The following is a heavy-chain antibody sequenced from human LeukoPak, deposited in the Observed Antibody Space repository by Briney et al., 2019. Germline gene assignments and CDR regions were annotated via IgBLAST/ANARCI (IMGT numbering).Heavy chain of an antibody. CDR2: IYYSGTT. D-gene: IGHD3-22*01. J-gene: IGHJ4*02. CDR3: ARGTGFYDSSGHYYWGYFDS. CDR1: GGSISSHY. V-gene: IGHV4-59*11. Sequence: SETLSLTCTVSGGSISSHYWSWFRQTPGERPEWIAFIYYSGTTNYNPSLKGRVTISIDSSKNQFSLKLSSVTAADTAIYYCARGTGFYDSSGHYYWGYFDSWGQGTLVPVSS.